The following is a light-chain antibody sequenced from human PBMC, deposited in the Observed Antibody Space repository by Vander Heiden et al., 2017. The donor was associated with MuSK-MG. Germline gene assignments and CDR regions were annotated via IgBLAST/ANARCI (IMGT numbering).Light chain of an antibody. V-gene: IGKV1-NL1*01. CDR3: QQDYSTPT. CDR2: SAS. Sequence: IQMTQSPSSLSASVGDRVTITCRASQGLSNSLDWYQQKPGKAPNLLLYSASTWESGVPYRFSGSGSGTDYTLTSSSLQHEDFATYYCQQDYSTPTFGQGTKVEIK. J-gene: IGKJ1*01. CDR1: QGLSNS.